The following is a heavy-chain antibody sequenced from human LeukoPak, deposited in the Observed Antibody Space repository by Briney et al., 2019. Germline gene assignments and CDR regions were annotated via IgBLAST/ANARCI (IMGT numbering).Heavy chain of an antibody. D-gene: IGHD3-10*01. V-gene: IGHV3-30*18. J-gene: IGHJ3*02. CDR1: GFTFSNYD. CDR3: AKVRVPHSGIFYPAAFDI. Sequence: GRSLRLSCAASGFTFSNYDMHWVRQAPGKGLEWVALISYDGSNKFYADSMKGRFTISRDISKNTLYLQMNSLRAEDTALYYCAKVRVPHSGIFYPAAFDICGQGTMVTVSS. CDR2: ISYDGSNK.